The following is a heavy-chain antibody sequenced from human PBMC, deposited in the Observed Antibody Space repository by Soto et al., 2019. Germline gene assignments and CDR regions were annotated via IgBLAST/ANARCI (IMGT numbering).Heavy chain of an antibody. CDR2: INAGNGNT. D-gene: IGHD6-13*01. Sequence: ASVKVSCKASGYTFTSYAMHWVRQAPGQRLEWMGWINAGNGNTKYSQKFQGRVAITRDISASTAYMELSSLRSEDTAVYYCARASSSSQKANDYWGQGTLVTVSS. CDR1: GYTFTSYA. J-gene: IGHJ4*02. CDR3: ARASSSSQKANDY. V-gene: IGHV1-3*01.